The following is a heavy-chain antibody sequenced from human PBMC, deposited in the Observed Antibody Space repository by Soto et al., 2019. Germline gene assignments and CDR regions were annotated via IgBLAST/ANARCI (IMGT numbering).Heavy chain of an antibody. V-gene: IGHV1-58*01. D-gene: IGHD2-8*01. CDR2: IVVGSGNT. CDR3: AAPNNGRYYYYGMDV. Sequence: SVKVSCKASGFTFTSSAVQWVRQARGQRLEWIGWIVVGSGNTNYAQKFQERVTITRDMSTSTAYMELSSLRSEDTAVYYCAAPNNGRYYYYGMDVWGQGTTVTVSS. J-gene: IGHJ6*02. CDR1: GFTFTSSA.